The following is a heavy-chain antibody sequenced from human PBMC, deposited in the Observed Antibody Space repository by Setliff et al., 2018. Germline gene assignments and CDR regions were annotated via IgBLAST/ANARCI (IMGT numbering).Heavy chain of an antibody. CDR2: ISTYNGNT. CDR3: ARRNFYYDSSGFALYYYYMGV. Sequence: ASVKVSCKASGYPFTNYGITWVRQAPGQGLEWLGLISTYNGNTTYAQKLQDRVTMTTDTSTSTAYMELRSLRSDDTAVYYCARRNFYYDSSGFALYYYYMGVWGKGTTVTVSS. V-gene: IGHV1-18*01. D-gene: IGHD3-22*01. J-gene: IGHJ6*03. CDR1: GYPFTNYG.